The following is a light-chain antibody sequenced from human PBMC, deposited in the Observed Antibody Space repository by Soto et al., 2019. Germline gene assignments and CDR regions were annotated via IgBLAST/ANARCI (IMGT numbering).Light chain of an antibody. Sequence: QSVLTQPASVSGSPGQSITISCTGTGSDVGGYNLVSWYQQLPGKAPQLIIFEGSRRPSGVSHRFSASKSGNTASLTISGLQAEDEADYYCCSYAGNSIYVIGIGTKVTVL. CDR3: CSYAGNSIYV. V-gene: IGLV2-23*01. CDR1: GSDVGGYNL. CDR2: EGS. J-gene: IGLJ1*01.